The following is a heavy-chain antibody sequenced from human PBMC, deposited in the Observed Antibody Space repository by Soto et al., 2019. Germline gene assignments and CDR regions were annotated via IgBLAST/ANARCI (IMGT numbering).Heavy chain of an antibody. CDR2: ISYSGST. CDR1: GGSIRSYY. V-gene: IGHV4-59*01. J-gene: IGHJ6*02. CDR3: ARVRKDDIWSGYYNYYYYFGMDV. Sequence: SETLSLTCTVSGGSIRSYYWSWIRQPPGKRLEWIGYISYSGSTNYNSSLKSRVTISIDTSKNQFSLKLTSVTAVDTAVYYCARVRKDDIWSGYYNYYYYFGMDVWGQGPMVTVSS. D-gene: IGHD3-3*01.